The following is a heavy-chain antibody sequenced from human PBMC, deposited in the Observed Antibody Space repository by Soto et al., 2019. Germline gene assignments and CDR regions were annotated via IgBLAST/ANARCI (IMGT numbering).Heavy chain of an antibody. D-gene: IGHD6-19*01. CDR1: GGTYSSYP. CDR3: PRDPSLGMGGYPGGS. V-gene: IGHV1-69*06. J-gene: IGHJ5*02. Sequence: QVQLVQSGAEVKKPGSSVKVSCEASGGTYSSYPITWVRQAPGQGLEWIGTIIPVFGTTNYAQSFRGRVTISADKPPTTAYMELSSLPSAATAIYYCPRDPSLGMGGYPGGSWGQGTLVTVSS. CDR2: IIPVFGTT.